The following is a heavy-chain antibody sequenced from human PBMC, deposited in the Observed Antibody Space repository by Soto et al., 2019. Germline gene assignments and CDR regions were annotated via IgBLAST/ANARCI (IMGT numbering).Heavy chain of an antibody. CDR3: TRWTRGVINYYYYMDV. J-gene: IGHJ6*03. D-gene: IGHD3-16*02. Sequence: HPGGSLRLSCAASGFTFSGSAMHWVRQASGKGLEWVGRIRSKANSYATAYAASVKGRFTISRDDSKNTAYLQMNSLKTEDTAVYYCTRWTRGVINYYYYMDVCGKGTTVTVSS. V-gene: IGHV3-73*01. CDR2: IRSKANSYAT. CDR1: GFTFSGSA.